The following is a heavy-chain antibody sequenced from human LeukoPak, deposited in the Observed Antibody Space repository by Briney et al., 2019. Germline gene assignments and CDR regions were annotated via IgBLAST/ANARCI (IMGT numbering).Heavy chain of an antibody. J-gene: IGHJ4*02. CDR3: ARVNTMVRGVTDY. V-gene: IGHV3-7*01. Sequence: PGGPLRLSCAASGFTFSSCWMSWVRQAPGKGLEWVANIKQDGSEKYYVDSVKGRFTISRDNAKNSLYLQMNSLRAEDTAVYYCARVNTMVRGVTDYWGQGTLVTVSS. CDR1: GFTFSSCW. D-gene: IGHD3-10*01. CDR2: IKQDGSEK.